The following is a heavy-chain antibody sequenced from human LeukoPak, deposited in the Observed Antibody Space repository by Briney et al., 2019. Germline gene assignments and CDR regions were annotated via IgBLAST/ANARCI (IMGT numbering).Heavy chain of an antibody. V-gene: IGHV2-5*02. CDR2: IYWDDDK. J-gene: IGHJ4*02. Sequence: SGATLGKPTQTLTLTCTFSGFSLSTSAVGVGWIRQPPGKALEWLALIYWDDDKRYSPSLRSRLTITNVTFKTQVILTRTNKDPVDRATCYWAHDHSGDYYYFDYGGQGTLVTVSS. D-gene: IGHD1-26*01. CDR1: GFSLSTSAVG. CDR3: AHDHSGDYYYFDY.